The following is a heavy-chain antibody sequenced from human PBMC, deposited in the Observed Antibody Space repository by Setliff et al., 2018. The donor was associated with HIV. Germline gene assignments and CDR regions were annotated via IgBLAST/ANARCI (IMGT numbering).Heavy chain of an antibody. CDR2: INPRTGGT. CDR1: GYTFTGYF. J-gene: IGHJ4*02. Sequence: ASVKVSCKASGYTFTGYFMHWVRQAPGQGLEWMGWINPRTGGTYYAQKIQGRVTMTRDTSISTTYMELSRLTSDDPAVYYCARGGIGVAGPPGDWGQGSLVTVSS. CDR3: ARGGIGVAGPPGD. V-gene: IGHV1-2*02. D-gene: IGHD6-19*01.